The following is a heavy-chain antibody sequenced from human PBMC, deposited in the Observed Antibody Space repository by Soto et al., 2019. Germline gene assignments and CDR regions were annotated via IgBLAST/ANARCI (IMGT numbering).Heavy chain of an antibody. D-gene: IGHD4-17*01. CDR3: ARSTTVPGGNFFDY. CDR2: IYYSGST. Sequence: PSETLSLTCTVSGASISSYSWTWIRQPPGKGLECIGYIYYSGSTNYNPSLKSRVTISVDTSKNQFSLKLSSVTAADTAVYYCARSTTVPGGNFFDYWGQGTPVTVSS. V-gene: IGHV4-59*01. J-gene: IGHJ4*02. CDR1: GASISSYS.